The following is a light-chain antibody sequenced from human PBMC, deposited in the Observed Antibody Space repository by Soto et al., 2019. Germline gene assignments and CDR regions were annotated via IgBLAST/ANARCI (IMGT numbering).Light chain of an antibody. J-gene: IGLJ1*01. CDR1: TGAVTSGYY. Sequence: QAVVTQEPSLTVSPGGTVTLTCASSTGAVTSGYYPNWFQQKPGQAPRALIYNTRNKHSWTPARFSGSILGGKAAMTLSGAQPEDEAEYYCLLYYGGAYVFGAGTKVTVL. CDR2: NTR. V-gene: IGLV7-43*01. CDR3: LLYYGGAYV.